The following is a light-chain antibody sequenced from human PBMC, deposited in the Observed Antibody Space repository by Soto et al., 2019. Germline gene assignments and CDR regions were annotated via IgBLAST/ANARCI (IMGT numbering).Light chain of an antibody. Sequence: EIVLTQSPGILYLSPGDRATLSCRASQTISSGFLAWYQQKVGQAPRLLIYDASNRATGVPDRFSGSGSWTDFSLTISRLEPEDFAVYHCQQYSSSPRTFGQGTRLEIK. CDR3: QQYSSSPRT. CDR2: DAS. CDR1: QTISSGF. V-gene: IGKV3-20*01. J-gene: IGKJ5*01.